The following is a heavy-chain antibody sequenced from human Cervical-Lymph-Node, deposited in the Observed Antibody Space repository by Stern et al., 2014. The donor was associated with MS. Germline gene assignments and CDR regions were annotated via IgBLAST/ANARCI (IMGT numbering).Heavy chain of an antibody. J-gene: IGHJ4*02. CDR2: ITTVLSVT. V-gene: IGHV1-69*09. Sequence: MQLVESGAEVKKPGSSVKVSCKASGGTFTTYTISWVRQAPGQGLEWMGRITTVLSVTNFAQNFQDRLTLSVDKSSNTVHMELSGLTSGDTAVYYCATTQTSYGSGSYLDNWGQGTLVIVSS. CDR3: ATTQTSYGSGSYLDN. CDR1: GGTFTTYT. D-gene: IGHD3-10*01.